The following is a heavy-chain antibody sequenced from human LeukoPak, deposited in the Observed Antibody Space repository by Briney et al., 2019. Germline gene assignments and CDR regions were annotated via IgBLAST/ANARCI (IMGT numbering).Heavy chain of an antibody. D-gene: IGHD6-13*01. Sequence: GGSLRLSCAASGFTFSSYSMNWVRQAPGKGLEWVSSISSSSSYIYSADSVKGRFTISRDNAKNSLYLQMNSLRVEDTAVYYCAGAWSPPYTSSWPYYFDYWGQGTLVTVPS. J-gene: IGHJ4*02. CDR1: GFTFSSYS. CDR3: AGAWSPPYTSSWPYYFDY. V-gene: IGHV3-21*01. CDR2: ISSSSSYI.